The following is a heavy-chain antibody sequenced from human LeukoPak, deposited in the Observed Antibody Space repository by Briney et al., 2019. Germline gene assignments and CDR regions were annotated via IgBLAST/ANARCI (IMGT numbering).Heavy chain of an antibody. D-gene: IGHD3-9*01. V-gene: IGHV1-69*13. Sequence: SVKVSCKASGYTFTRYYMQWVRQAPGQGLEWMGGIIPIFGTANYAQKFQGRVTITADESTRTAYMELSSLRSEDTAVYYCARDLAEDFDWLGYFDYWGQGTLVTVSS. CDR3: ARDLAEDFDWLGYFDY. CDR2: IIPIFGTA. J-gene: IGHJ4*02. CDR1: GYTFTRYY.